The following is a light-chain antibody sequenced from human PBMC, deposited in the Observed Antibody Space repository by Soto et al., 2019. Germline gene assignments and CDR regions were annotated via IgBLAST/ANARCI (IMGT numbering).Light chain of an antibody. CDR3: QQSYSIPWT. CDR2: AAS. V-gene: IGKV1-39*01. J-gene: IGKJ1*01. CDR1: QSISSS. Sequence: DIQMNQSPSSLSASVGDRVTITCRASQSISSSLNWYQQKPGKAPKVLIYAASSLQSGVPSRFSGSGSGTDFTLTISSLQPEDFATYYCQQSYSIPWTCGQGTKGDIK.